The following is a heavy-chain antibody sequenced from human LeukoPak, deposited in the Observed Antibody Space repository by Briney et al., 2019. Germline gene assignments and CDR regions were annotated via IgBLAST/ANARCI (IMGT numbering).Heavy chain of an antibody. V-gene: IGHV3-23*01. CDR1: GFTFSSYA. CDR2: ISASGGSA. Sequence: GGSLRLSCAASGFTFSSYAMSWVRQAPGKGLGWVSVISASGGSAYYADSVKGRFTISRDNSKNTLYLLMNSLGAEDTAVYYCAKDSGSYYFDYWGQGTLVTVSS. CDR3: AKDSGSYYFDY. J-gene: IGHJ4*02. D-gene: IGHD1-26*01.